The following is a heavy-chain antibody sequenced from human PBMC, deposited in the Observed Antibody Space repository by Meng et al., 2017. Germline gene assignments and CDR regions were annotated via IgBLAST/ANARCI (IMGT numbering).Heavy chain of an antibody. Sequence: LVPAWVGAKEARSAVRVSCKPAGGTISSYAISWVRQAPGQGLEWMGGIIPSFGTEDYAQKFQGRVTITADESTSTAYMELSSLRSEDTAVYYCARDSDSSIWYDYFGYWGQGTLVTVSS. V-gene: IGHV1-69*01. D-gene: IGHD6-13*01. CDR2: IIPSFGTE. CDR1: GGTISSYA. J-gene: IGHJ4*02. CDR3: ARDSDSSIWYDYFGY.